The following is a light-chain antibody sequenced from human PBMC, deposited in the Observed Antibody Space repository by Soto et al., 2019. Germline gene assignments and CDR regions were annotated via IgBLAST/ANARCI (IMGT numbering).Light chain of an antibody. J-gene: IGLJ2*01. Sequence: QSVLTQPACVSGSPGQSITISCTGTSSDVGSYNLVSWYQQHPGKAPKLMIYEGSKRPSGVSNRFSGSKSGNTASLTISGLQAEDEADYYCCSYAGRSTLFGGGTKVTVL. CDR1: SSDVGSYNL. V-gene: IGLV2-23*01. CDR3: CSYAGRSTL. CDR2: EGS.